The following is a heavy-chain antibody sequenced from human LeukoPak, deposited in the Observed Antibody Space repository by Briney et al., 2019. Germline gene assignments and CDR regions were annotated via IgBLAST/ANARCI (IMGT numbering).Heavy chain of an antibody. J-gene: IGHJ4*02. CDR2: INKDGSEK. V-gene: IGHV3-7*01. D-gene: IGHD4-17*01. Sequence: GGSLSLSCASTGFTYSSYWMSWVRQAPGKGLEWGANINKDGSEKHFVASVEGRFTISRDNAANSLFLQMNSLRAEDTAVYYCAREYDYGVSRADYWGQGTLVTVSS. CDR1: GFTYSSYW. CDR3: AREYDYGVSRADY.